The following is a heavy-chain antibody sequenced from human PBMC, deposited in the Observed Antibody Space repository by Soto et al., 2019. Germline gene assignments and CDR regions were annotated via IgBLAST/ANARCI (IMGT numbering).Heavy chain of an antibody. V-gene: IGHV3-30-3*01. J-gene: IGHJ4*02. Sequence: QVQLVESGGGVVQPGRSLRLSCAASGFTFSSYAMHWVRQAPGKGLEWVVVISYDGSNKYYADSVKGRFTISRDNSKNTLYLQMNSLRAEDTAVYYCARGSFGYWGQGTLVTVSS. CDR2: ISYDGSNK. CDR3: ARGSFGY. CDR1: GFTFSSYA.